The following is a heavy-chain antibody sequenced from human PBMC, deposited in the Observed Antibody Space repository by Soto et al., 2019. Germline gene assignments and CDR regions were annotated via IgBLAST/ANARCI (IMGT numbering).Heavy chain of an antibody. V-gene: IGHV3-9*01. CDR1: GFTFDDYT. CDR2: VTWNSGFT. CDR3: VRGDCSSTNGPAAMFYFDY. J-gene: IGHJ4*02. Sequence: EVQLVESGGGLVQPGRSLRLSCAASGFTFDDYTMHWVRQAPGKGLEWVSGVTWNSGFTAYADSVKGRFTISRDNAKNSLYLQMISLRPEDTALYSCVRGDCSSTNGPAAMFYFDYWGQGALVTVSS. D-gene: IGHD2-2*01.